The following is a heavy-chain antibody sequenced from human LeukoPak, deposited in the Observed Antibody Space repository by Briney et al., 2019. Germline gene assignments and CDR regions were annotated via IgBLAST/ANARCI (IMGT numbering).Heavy chain of an antibody. CDR2: INPSGGTT. CDR3: ARGSNYYYDSSADYPRY. J-gene: IGHJ4*02. V-gene: IGHV1-46*01. CDR1: GYTFTTYY. D-gene: IGHD3-22*01. Sequence: ASVKVSCKTSGYTFTTYYIHWVRQAPGQGLEWMGIINPSGGTTAYAQKFQGRVSMTRDTSTSTVYMELNTLRSEDTAVYYRARGSNYYYDSSADYPRYWGQGTLVTVSS.